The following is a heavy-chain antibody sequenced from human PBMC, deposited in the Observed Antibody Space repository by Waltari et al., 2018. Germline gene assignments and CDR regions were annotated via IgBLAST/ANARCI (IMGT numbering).Heavy chain of an antibody. Sequence: EVQLVESGGGLVQPGGSLRLSCAASGFTFSSYWMSWVRQAPGKGLEWVANIKQDGSEKYYLDSVKGRFTISRDNAKNSLYLQMNSLRAEDTAVYYCAREGFDSWIQLWLPYYYGMDVWGQGTTVTVSS. D-gene: IGHD5-18*01. V-gene: IGHV3-7*01. J-gene: IGHJ6*02. CDR1: GFTFSSYW. CDR3: AREGFDSWIQLWLPYYYGMDV. CDR2: IKQDGSEK.